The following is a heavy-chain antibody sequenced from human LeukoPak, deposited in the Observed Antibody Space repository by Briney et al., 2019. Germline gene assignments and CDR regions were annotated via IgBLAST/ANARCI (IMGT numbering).Heavy chain of an antibody. V-gene: IGHV3-7*01. CDR1: GFTFSSYA. CDR2: IKQDGSEK. D-gene: IGHD6-6*01. CDR3: ARDWAGEQLVFDY. J-gene: IGHJ4*02. Sequence: PGGSLRLSCAASGFTFSSYAMSWVRQAPGKGLEWVANIKQDGSEKYYVDSVKGRFTISRDNAKNSLYLQMNSLRAEDTAVYYCARDWAGEQLVFDYWGQGTLVTVSS.